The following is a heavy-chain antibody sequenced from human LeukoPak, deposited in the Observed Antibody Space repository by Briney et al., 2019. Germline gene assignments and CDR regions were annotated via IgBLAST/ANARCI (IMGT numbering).Heavy chain of an antibody. J-gene: IGHJ4*02. CDR1: GGSISSSSYY. CDR3: ARHQYYDSSGFLGY. CDR2: IYYSGST. Sequence: SETLSLTCTVSGGSISSSSYYWGWIRQPPGKGLEWIGSIYYSGSTYYNPSLKSRVTISVYTSKNQFSLKLSSVTAADTAVYYCARHQYYDSSGFLGYWGQGTLVTVSS. V-gene: IGHV4-39*01. D-gene: IGHD3-22*01.